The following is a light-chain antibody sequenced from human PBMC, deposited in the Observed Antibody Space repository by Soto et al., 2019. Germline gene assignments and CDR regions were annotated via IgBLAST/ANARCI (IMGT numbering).Light chain of an antibody. CDR2: DVS. CDR3: NSHTSSSALVL. Sequence: QYALTQPASVSGSPGQSITISCTGSSSDIGGYNYVSWHQQHPGKATKLMIYDVSNRPSGVSNRFSGSKSGNTASLTISGLQAEDEADYYCNSHTSSSALVLFGGGTKLTVL. J-gene: IGLJ2*01. V-gene: IGLV2-14*01. CDR1: SSDIGGYNY.